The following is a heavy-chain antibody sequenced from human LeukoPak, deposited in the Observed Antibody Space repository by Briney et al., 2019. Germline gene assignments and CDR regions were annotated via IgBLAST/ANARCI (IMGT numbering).Heavy chain of an antibody. Sequence: PSETLSLTCTVSGGSISSGSYSWSWIRQPAGKGLEWIGYIYYSGSTNYNPSLKSRVTMSVDTSKNQFSPKLSSVSAADTAVYFCARFVGWGARRYYYYYMDVWGKGTTVTISS. V-gene: IGHV4-61*10. CDR2: IYYSGST. CDR3: ARFVGWGARRYYYYYMDV. CDR1: GGSISSGSYS. D-gene: IGHD1-26*01. J-gene: IGHJ6*03.